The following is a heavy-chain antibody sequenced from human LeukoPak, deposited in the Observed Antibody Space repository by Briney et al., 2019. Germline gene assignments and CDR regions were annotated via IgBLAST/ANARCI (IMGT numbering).Heavy chain of an antibody. V-gene: IGHV1-46*01. CDR1: GYTLTSYY. CDR2: INPSGGST. Sequence: ASVKVSCKVSGYTLTSYYMHWVRQAPGQGLEWMGIINPSGGSTSSAQKFQGRVTMTRDTSTSTVYMELSSLRSGDTAVYYCAREWVSGYYYGMDVWGQGTTVTVSS. CDR3: AREWVSGYYYGMDV. J-gene: IGHJ6*02. D-gene: IGHD1-26*01.